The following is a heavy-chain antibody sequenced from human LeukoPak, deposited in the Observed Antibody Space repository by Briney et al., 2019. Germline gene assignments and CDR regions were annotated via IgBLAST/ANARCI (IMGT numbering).Heavy chain of an antibody. J-gene: IGHJ4*02. Sequence: GGSLRLSCAAAGFTFSTYGMHWVPQAPGKGLEWVAFIPDDGSNKYYVDSVKGRFTISRDNFKNTLSLQMNSLRAEDTAIYYCATKVDGGANFDYWGQGTLVTVSS. D-gene: IGHD3-9*01. V-gene: IGHV3-30*02. CDR1: GFTFSTYG. CDR2: IPDDGSNK. CDR3: ATKVDGGANFDY.